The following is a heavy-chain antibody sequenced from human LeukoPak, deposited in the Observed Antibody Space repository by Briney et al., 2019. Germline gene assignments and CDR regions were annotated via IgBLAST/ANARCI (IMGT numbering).Heavy chain of an antibody. CDR1: GFTLSNHY. Sequence: GGSLRLSCAASGFTLSNHYMNWVRQAPGKGLEWVATIKEDGSDKHYVDSARGRFTISRDNAKNSLYLQMNALRADDTAVYYCATWGSIFGVTFFDFWGQGTLVTVSS. V-gene: IGHV3-7*01. CDR2: IKEDGSDK. CDR3: ATWGSIFGVTFFDF. D-gene: IGHD3-3*01. J-gene: IGHJ4*02.